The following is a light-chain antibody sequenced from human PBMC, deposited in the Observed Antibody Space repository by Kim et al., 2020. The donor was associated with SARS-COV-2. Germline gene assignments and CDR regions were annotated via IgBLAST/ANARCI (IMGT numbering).Light chain of an antibody. CDR2: EDN. Sequence: NFMLTQPHSVSESPGKTVTISCTGSSGNIASNYVQWYQQRPGSAPTTVIYEDNHRPSGVPDRFSGSIDSSSNSASLTISGLKTEDEADYYCQSYDSTNHWVFGGGTRLTVL. V-gene: IGLV6-57*02. CDR3: QSYDSTNHWV. J-gene: IGLJ3*02. CDR1: SGNIASNY.